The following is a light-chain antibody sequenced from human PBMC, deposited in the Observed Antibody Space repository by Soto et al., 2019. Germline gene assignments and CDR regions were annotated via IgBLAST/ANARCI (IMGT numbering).Light chain of an antibody. CDR3: GAWDDSPNSFL. V-gene: IGLV1-47*02. Sequence: QSVLTQPPSASGTPGQRVTISCSGSSSNIGSNYVYWYQQFPGTAPRLLIYGNYQRPSGVPDRFSGSKSGTSASLAISGLRSEDEADYYCGAWDDSPNSFLFAAGTKVTVL. CDR2: GNY. J-gene: IGLJ1*01. CDR1: SSNIGSNY.